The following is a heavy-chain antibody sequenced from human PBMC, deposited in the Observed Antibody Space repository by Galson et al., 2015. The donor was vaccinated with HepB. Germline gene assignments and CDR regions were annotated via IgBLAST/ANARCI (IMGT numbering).Heavy chain of an antibody. V-gene: IGHV1-46*01. D-gene: IGHD6-13*01. CDR1: GYTFTSYY. J-gene: IGHJ6*03. CDR3: ARDTGIAAAAQPYYYMDV. CDR2: INPSGGST. Sequence: SVKVSCKASGYTFTSYYMHWVRQAPGQGLEWMGIINPSGGSTSYAQRFQGRVTMTRDTSTSTVYMELSSLRSEDTAVYYCARDTGIAAAAQPYYYMDVWGKGTTVTVSS.